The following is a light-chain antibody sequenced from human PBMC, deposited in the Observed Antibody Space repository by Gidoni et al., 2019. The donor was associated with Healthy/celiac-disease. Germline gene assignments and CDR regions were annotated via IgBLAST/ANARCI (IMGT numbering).Light chain of an antibody. Sequence: IQITQSPSSVSASVGDRVTITCRASQSISSYLNWYQQKPGKAPKLLIYAASSLQSGVPSRFSGSGSGTDFTLTISSLQPEDFATYYCQQSYSTPWTFGQGTKVEIK. CDR1: QSISSY. CDR2: AAS. V-gene: IGKV1-39*01. J-gene: IGKJ1*01. CDR3: QQSYSTPWT.